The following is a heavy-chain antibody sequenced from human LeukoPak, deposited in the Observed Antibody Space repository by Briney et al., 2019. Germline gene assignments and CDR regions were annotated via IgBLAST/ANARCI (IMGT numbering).Heavy chain of an antibody. CDR3: AKDLIVYCGGGCPRQAFDI. CDR1: GFTFSSYA. J-gene: IGHJ3*02. Sequence: TGGSLRLSCAASGFTFSSYAMSWVRQAPGKGLEWVSGISGSGGSTYYADAVKGRFTISRDNSKNTPYLQMNSLRAEDTAVYYCAKDLIVYCGGGCPRQAFDIWGQGTMVTVSS. V-gene: IGHV3-23*01. CDR2: ISGSGGST. D-gene: IGHD2-21*02.